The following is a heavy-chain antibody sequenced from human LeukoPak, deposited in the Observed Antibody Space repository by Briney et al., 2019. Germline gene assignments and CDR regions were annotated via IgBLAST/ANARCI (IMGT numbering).Heavy chain of an antibody. CDR1: GFTFSSTT. Sequence: PGGSQRLSCVASGFTFSSTTMGWVRQAPGRGLEWVSSITAIDGRTYYADSVKGRFTISRDNSKNTLYLQMNSLRAEDTAVYYCAKVGDTVTTESFFDYWGQGTLVTVSS. J-gene: IGHJ4*02. CDR2: ITAIDGRT. D-gene: IGHD4-17*01. CDR3: AKVGDTVTTESFFDY. V-gene: IGHV3-23*01.